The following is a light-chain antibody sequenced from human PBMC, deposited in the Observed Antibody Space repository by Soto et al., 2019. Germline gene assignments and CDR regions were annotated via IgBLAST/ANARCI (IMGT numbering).Light chain of an antibody. Sequence: QSVLTQPASVSGSLGQSVTISCTGTSSDVGAYNYVSWYQQHPGKAPKLMIYEVTRRPSWVPDRFSGSKSGNTASLNVSGLQAEDEADYYCCSYADNTDYVFGTGTKVTVL. CDR2: EVT. CDR1: SSDVGAYNY. V-gene: IGLV2-8*01. CDR3: CSYADNTDYV. J-gene: IGLJ1*01.